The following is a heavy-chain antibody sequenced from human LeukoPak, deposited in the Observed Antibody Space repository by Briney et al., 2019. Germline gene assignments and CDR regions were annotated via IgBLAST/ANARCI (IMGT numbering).Heavy chain of an antibody. CDR1: GGSISSSSYY. CDR3: ARLTGYGDYVNYYYYGMDV. CDR2: IYYSGST. Sequence: PSETLSLTCTVSGGSISSSSYYWGWIRQPPGKGLEWIGSIYYSGSTYYNPSLKSRVTISVDTSKNQFSLKLSSVTAADTAVYYCARLTGYGDYVNYYYYGMDVWGQGTTVTVSS. V-gene: IGHV4-39*07. J-gene: IGHJ6*02. D-gene: IGHD4-17*01.